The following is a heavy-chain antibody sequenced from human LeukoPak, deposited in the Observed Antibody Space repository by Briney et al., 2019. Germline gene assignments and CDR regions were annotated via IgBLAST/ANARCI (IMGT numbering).Heavy chain of an antibody. D-gene: IGHD3-22*01. CDR3: AKCDGGYYYPRYYFDY. CDR1: GFTFSSYG. Sequence: GGSLRLSCAASGFTFSSYGMHWVRQAPGKGLEWVAVIWYDGSNKYYADSVKGRFTISRDNSKNTLYLQMNSLRAEDTAVYYCAKCDGGYYYPRYYFDYWGQGTLVTVSS. V-gene: IGHV3-33*06. CDR2: IWYDGSNK. J-gene: IGHJ4*02.